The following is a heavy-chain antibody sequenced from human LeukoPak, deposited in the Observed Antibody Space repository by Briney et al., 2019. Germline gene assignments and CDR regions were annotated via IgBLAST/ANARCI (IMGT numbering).Heavy chain of an antibody. J-gene: IGHJ4*02. Sequence: PSQTLSLTCTVSGGSISSGSYYWSWIRQPAGKGLEWIGRIYTSGSTNYHPSLKSRVTISVDTSKNQFSLKLSSVTAADTAVYYCARETTEYYDFWSGYSYFDYWGQGTLVTVSS. D-gene: IGHD3-3*01. CDR3: ARETTEYYDFWSGYSYFDY. CDR1: GGSISSGSYY. CDR2: IYTSGST. V-gene: IGHV4-61*02.